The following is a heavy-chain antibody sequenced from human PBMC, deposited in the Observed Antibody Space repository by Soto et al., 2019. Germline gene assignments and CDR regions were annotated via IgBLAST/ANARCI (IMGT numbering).Heavy chain of an antibody. CDR2: INPKFGDT. CDR1: GYTFTAYY. D-gene: IGHD3-10*01. CDR3: ERNMDYYYGPGSGNGHGV. V-gene: IGHV1-2*02. J-gene: IGHJ6*02. Sequence: QVQLVQSGAEVKEPGDSVRVSCEASGYTFTAYYIHWVRQAPGQGLEWMGWINPKFGDTTYAQDFQGRLTLTRDMSISTVYMDLSRLTSDDTAIYYWERNMDYYYGPGSGNGHGVWGQGTTVNVFS.